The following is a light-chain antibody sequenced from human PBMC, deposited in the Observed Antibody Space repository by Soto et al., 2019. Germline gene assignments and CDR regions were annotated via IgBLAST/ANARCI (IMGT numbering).Light chain of an antibody. J-gene: IGKJ1*01. V-gene: IGKV3-20*01. CDR1: QSVASNY. Sequence: EIVLTQSPGTLSLSPGERATLSCRASQSVASNYLAWYQQKLGQAPRLLIYGASSRVTGIPDRFSGSGSGTDFTLTISRLEPEDFAVYYCQQYGGSPRTFGQGTKVEIK. CDR2: GAS. CDR3: QQYGGSPRT.